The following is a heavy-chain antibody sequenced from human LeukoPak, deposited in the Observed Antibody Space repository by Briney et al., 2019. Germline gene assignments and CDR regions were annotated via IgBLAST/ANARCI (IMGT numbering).Heavy chain of an antibody. D-gene: IGHD3-22*01. CDR3: ARARSPYDYDSSGYPY. Sequence: ASVKVSCKASGYTFTSYYMHWVRQAPGQGLEWMGIINPSGGSTSYAQKFQGRVTMTRDTSTSTVYMELSSLRSEDTAVYYCARARSPYDYDSSGYPYWGQGTLVTVSS. V-gene: IGHV1-46*01. CDR2: INPSGGST. J-gene: IGHJ4*02. CDR1: GYTFTSYY.